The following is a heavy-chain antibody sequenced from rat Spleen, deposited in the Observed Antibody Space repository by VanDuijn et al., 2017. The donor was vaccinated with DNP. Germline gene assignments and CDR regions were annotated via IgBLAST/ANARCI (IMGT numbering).Heavy chain of an antibody. Sequence: EVKLVESGGGLVQPGNSLKLSCAASGFTFSDYNMAWVRQAPTKGLEWVASINTRASIIYYRDSVKGRFTVSRDNAKSTLYLQMNSLKSEDTATYYCTRQEWYFDYWGQGVMVTVSS. CDR2: INTRASII. CDR1: GFTFSDYN. D-gene: IGHD4-2*01. CDR3: TRQEWYFDY. V-gene: IGHV5-25*01. J-gene: IGHJ2*01.